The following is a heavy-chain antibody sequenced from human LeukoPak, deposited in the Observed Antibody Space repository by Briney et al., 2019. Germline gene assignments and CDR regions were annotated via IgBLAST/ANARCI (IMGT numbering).Heavy chain of an antibody. V-gene: IGHV3-7*01. Sequence: GSLRLSCTVSGFTLSNYWVNWVRQAPGKGLEWVAKIKQDGSEKYYVDSVKGRFTISRDNAKNSLYLQMNSLRAEDTAVYYCATGPYGDYAYYFDYWGQGTLVTVSS. CDR3: ATGPYGDYAYYFDY. CDR2: IKQDGSEK. J-gene: IGHJ4*02. CDR1: GFTLSNYW. D-gene: IGHD4-17*01.